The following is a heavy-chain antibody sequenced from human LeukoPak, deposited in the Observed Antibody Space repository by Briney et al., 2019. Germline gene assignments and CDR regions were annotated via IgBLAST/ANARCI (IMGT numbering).Heavy chain of an antibody. CDR1: GGSISSSSYY. Sequence: SETLSLTCTVSGGSISSSSYYWGWIRQPPGKGLEWIGSIYYSGSTYYNPSLKSRVTMSVDTSTNQFSLKLSSVSAADTAVYFCSISSPAGYYYYVDVWGKGTTVTVSS. V-gene: IGHV4-39*07. CDR3: SISSPAGYYYYVDV. J-gene: IGHJ6*03. CDR2: IYYSGST.